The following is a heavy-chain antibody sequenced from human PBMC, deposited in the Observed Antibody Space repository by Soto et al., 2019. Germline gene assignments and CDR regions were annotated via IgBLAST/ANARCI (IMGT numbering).Heavy chain of an antibody. CDR1: GYTFTSYG. D-gene: IGHD1-26*01. Sequence: QVQLVQSGAEVKKPGATVKVSCKASGYTFTSYGISWVRQAPGQGLEWMGWISAYNGNTNYAQKLQGRGTLNADASTSTAYMELRSLRSDDTAVYYCARDLRQRDSLGRDFDYWGQGTLVTVSS. V-gene: IGHV1-18*01. CDR3: ARDLRQRDSLGRDFDY. J-gene: IGHJ4*02. CDR2: ISAYNGNT.